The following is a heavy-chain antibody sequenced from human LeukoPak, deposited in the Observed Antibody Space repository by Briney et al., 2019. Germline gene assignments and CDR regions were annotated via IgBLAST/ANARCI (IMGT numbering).Heavy chain of an antibody. V-gene: IGHV3-30-3*01. CDR2: ISYDGSNK. D-gene: IGHD3-9*01. CDR1: GFTFSSYA. J-gene: IGHJ4*02. Sequence: GGSLRLSCAASGFTFSSYAMHWVRQAPGKGLEWVAVISYDGSNKYYADSVKGRFTISRDNSKNTLYLQMNSLRAEDTAVYYCAREGTYYDILTGYCPFDYWAREPWSPSPQ. CDR3: AREGTYYDILTGYCPFDY.